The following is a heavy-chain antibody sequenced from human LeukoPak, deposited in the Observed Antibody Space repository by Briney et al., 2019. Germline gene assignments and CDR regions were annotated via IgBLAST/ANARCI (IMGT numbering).Heavy chain of an antibody. Sequence: SETLSLTCTVSGGSISSYYWSWIRQPPGKGLEWIGYIYYSGSTNYNPSLKTRVTIPLDTSKNQFSLKLTSVTAADTAVYCCARQGSGWLQVEHWGPGTLVTVSS. CDR1: GGSISSYY. CDR2: IYYSGST. J-gene: IGHJ4*02. D-gene: IGHD5-24*01. V-gene: IGHV4-59*08. CDR3: ARQGSGWLQVEH.